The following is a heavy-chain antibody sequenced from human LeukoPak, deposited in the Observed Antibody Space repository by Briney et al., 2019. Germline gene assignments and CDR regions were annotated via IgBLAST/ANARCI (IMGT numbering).Heavy chain of an antibody. D-gene: IGHD3-22*01. Sequence: GGSLRLSCTASGLTYSSYNMTWVRQAPGKGLECVSFITTRSDTYYVDSVKGRFTISRDNAKKSLFLQMNNLRAEDTAVYYCVSTAYYYDSVGLQNFDSWGQGTLVTVSS. CDR3: VSTAYYYDSVGLQNFDS. CDR2: ITTRSDT. J-gene: IGHJ4*02. CDR1: GLTYSSYN. V-gene: IGHV3-48*01.